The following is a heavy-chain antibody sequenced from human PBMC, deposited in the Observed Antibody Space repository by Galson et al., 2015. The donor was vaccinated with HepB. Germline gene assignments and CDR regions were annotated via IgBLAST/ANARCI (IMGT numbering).Heavy chain of an antibody. CDR2: ISYDGTEK. V-gene: IGHV3-30-3*01. CDR1: GFTFSVYT. CDR3: AREGYSSSSSGGYFDF. J-gene: IGHJ4*02. D-gene: IGHD6-13*01. Sequence: SLRLSCAASGFTFSVYTFHWVRQAPGQGLEWVAAISYDGTEKFYADSVKGRFTISRDNSKNTLYIEINSLRPEDTAVYYCAREGYSSSSSGGYFDFWGQGALVTVSS.